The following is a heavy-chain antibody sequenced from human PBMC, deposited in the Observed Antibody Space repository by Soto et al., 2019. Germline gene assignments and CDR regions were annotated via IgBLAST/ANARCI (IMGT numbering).Heavy chain of an antibody. CDR3: ARERLGTTSWRNWFDP. V-gene: IGHV4-31*03. Sequence: QVQLQESGPGLVKPSQTLSLTCTVSGGSVITAGSYWSWIRHHPGKGLEWIGYIYYSGTTYYNPSLKSRVSMSVDTSKNQFSLQLPSVTAADTAIYYCARERLGTTSWRNWFDPWGQGILVTVSS. CDR1: GGSVITAGSY. CDR2: IYYSGTT. J-gene: IGHJ5*02. D-gene: IGHD2-2*01.